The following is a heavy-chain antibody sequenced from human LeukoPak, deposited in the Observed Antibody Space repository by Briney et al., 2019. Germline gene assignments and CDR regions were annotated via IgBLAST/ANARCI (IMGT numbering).Heavy chain of an antibody. CDR2: IDWDDDK. D-gene: IGHD6-13*01. CDR3: ARSQQQRSGNDAFDI. CDR1: GFSLSTRGMC. Sequence: SGPALVKPTQTLTLTCTFSGFSLSTRGMCVSWIRQPPGKALEWLARIDWDDDKYYSTSLKTRLTISKDTSKNQVVLRMTNMDPVDTGMYYCARSQQQRSGNDAFDIWGQGTMVTVSS. V-gene: IGHV2-70*11. J-gene: IGHJ3*02.